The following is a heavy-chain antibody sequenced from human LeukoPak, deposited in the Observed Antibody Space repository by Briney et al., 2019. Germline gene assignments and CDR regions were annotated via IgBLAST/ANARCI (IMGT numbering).Heavy chain of an antibody. CDR1: GFTFSSYD. D-gene: IGHD2-21*02. CDR2: LSKNGNYA. J-gene: IGHJ4*02. CDR3: ARLSGNPSGPTAPDY. V-gene: IGHV3-64*01. Sequence: PGGSPRLSCAASGFTFSSYDVSWMRQAPGKGLEYVSSLSKNGNYAFYANSAKGRFSISRDDSKSTLYLQMGSLTSEDTAVYYCARLSGNPSGPTAPDYWGQGALVAVSS.